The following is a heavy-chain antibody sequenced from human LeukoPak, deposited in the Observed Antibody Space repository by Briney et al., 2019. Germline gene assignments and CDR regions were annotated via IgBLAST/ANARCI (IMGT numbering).Heavy chain of an antibody. CDR2: IIPIFGTA. D-gene: IGHD3-3*01. CDR1: GGTFSSYA. V-gene: IGHV1-69*13. CDR3: ARDMWSGYYQPGGYFDY. Sequence: SVKVSCKASGGTFSSYAISRVRQAPGQGLEWLGGIIPIFGTANYAQKFQGRVTITADESTSTAYMQLSSLRSEDTAVYYCARDMWSGYYQPGGYFDYWGQGALVTVSS. J-gene: IGHJ4*02.